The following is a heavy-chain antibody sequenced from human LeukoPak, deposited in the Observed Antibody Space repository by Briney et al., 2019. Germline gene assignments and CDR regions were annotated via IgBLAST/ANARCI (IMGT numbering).Heavy chain of an antibody. CDR3: ASQGGGEPLAYFDY. D-gene: IGHD3-16*01. J-gene: IGHJ4*02. V-gene: IGHV4-59*08. CDR1: GGSISSYY. Sequence: PSETLSLTCTVSGGSISSYYWSWVRQPPGKGLEWIGYIYYSGGTNYNLSLKSRVTISVDTSKNQFSLKLTSVTAADTAVYYCASQGGGEPLAYFDYWAKEPRVTVSS. CDR2: IYYSGGT.